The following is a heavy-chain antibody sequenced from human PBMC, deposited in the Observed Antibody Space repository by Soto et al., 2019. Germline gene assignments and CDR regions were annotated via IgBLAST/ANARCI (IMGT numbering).Heavy chain of an antibody. V-gene: IGHV3-23*01. D-gene: IGHD3-16*02. Sequence: PGGSLRLSCAASGFTFSSYAMSWVRQAPGKGLEWVSAISGSGGSTYYADSVKGRFTISRDNSKNTLYLQMNSLRAEDTAVYYCAKDFTRDYVWGSYRPDDAFDIWGQGTMVTVSS. CDR3: AKDFTRDYVWGSYRPDDAFDI. CDR2: ISGSGGST. J-gene: IGHJ3*02. CDR1: GFTFSSYA.